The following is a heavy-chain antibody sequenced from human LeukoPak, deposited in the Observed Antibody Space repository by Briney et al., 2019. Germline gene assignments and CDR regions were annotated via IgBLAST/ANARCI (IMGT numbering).Heavy chain of an antibody. CDR2: IYYSGST. V-gene: IGHV4-59*01. CDR3: ARGPAVAEARGPYYFDY. J-gene: IGHJ4*02. Sequence: SETLSLTCTVSGGSISSYYWSWVRQPPGKGLEWIGYIYYSGSTNYNPSLKSRVTISVDTSKNQFSLKLSSVTAADTAVDYCARGPAVAEARGPYYFDYWGQGTLVTVSS. CDR1: GGSISSYY. D-gene: IGHD6-19*01.